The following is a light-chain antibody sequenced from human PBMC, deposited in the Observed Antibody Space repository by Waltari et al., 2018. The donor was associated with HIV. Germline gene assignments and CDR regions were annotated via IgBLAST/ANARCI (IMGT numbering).Light chain of an antibody. V-gene: IGLV1-47*01. CDR2: RNN. Sequence: QSVLTQPPSASGTPGQRVTISCSGSSSNIGSNYVYWYQQLPGTAPKLLIYRNNQRPSGGPDRFSGSKSGTSASLAISGLRSEDGADYYCAAWDDSLSGQVFGGGTKLTVL. J-gene: IGLJ3*02. CDR1: SSNIGSNY. CDR3: AAWDDSLSGQV.